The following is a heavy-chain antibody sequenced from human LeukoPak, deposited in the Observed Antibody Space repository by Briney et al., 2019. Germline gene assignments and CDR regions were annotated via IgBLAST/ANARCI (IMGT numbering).Heavy chain of an antibody. CDR1: GYTFSGYY. D-gene: IGHD5-12*01. V-gene: IGHV1-2*02. CDR2: INPNSGGT. CDR3: ARDSPGYSGYS. J-gene: IGHJ4*02. Sequence: ASVKLSCKASGYTFSGYYMHWVRQAPGQGLECMGWINPNSGGTNYAQKFQGRVTMTRDTSISTAYMELSRLRSDDTAVYYCARDSPGYSGYSWGQGTLVTVSS.